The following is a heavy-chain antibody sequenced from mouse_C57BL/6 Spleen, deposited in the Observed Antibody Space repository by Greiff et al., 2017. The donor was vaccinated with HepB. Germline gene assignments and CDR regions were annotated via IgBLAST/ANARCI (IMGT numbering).Heavy chain of an antibody. CDR3: ARGYPGNYLAY. V-gene: IGHV1-82*01. CDR1: GYAFSSSW. J-gene: IGHJ2*01. Sequence: VQLQQSGPELVKPGASVKISCKASGYAFSSSWMNWVKQRPGKGLEWIGRIYPGDGDTNYNGKFKGKATLTADKSSSTAYLQLSSLTSEDSAVYFCARGYPGNYLAYWGQGTTLTVSS. CDR2: IYPGDGDT.